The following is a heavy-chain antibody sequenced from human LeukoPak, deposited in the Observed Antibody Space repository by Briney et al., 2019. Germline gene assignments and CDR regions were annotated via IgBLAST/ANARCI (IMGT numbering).Heavy chain of an antibody. CDR3: ARVPRIAAAGTEDY. J-gene: IGHJ4*02. Sequence: SVKVSCKASGGTFSSYAISWVRQAPGQGLEWMGGIIPIFGTANYAQKFQGRVTITTDESTSTAYMELRSLRSDDTAVYYCARVPRIAAAGTEDYWGQGTLVTVSS. CDR1: GGTFSSYA. CDR2: IIPIFGTA. V-gene: IGHV1-69*05. D-gene: IGHD6-13*01.